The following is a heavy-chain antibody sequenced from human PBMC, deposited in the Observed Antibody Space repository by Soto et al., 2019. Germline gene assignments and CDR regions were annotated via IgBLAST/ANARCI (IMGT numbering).Heavy chain of an antibody. CDR3: AKSLGYSSSYYYYYGMDV. CDR1: GFTFSSYA. Sequence: GGSLRLSCAASGFTFSSYAMSWVRQAPGKGLEWVSAISGSGGSTHYADSVKGRFTISRDNSKNTLYLQMNSLRAEDTAVYYCAKSLGYSSSYYYYYGMDVWGQGTTVTVSS. CDR2: ISGSGGST. J-gene: IGHJ6*02. D-gene: IGHD6-6*01. V-gene: IGHV3-23*01.